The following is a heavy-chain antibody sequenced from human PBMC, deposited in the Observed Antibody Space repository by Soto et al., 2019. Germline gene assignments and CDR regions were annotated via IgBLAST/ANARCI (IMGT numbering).Heavy chain of an antibody. CDR1: GFTFSSYG. D-gene: IGHD3-10*01. CDR2: ISYDGSNK. V-gene: IGHV3-30*18. CDR3: AKDIRREGFGEVDY. J-gene: IGHJ4*02. Sequence: QVQLVESGGGVVQPGRSLRLSCAASGFTFSSYGMHWVRQAPGKGLEWVAVISYDGSNKYYADSVKGRFTISRDNSKNTLYLQMNSLRAEDTAVYYCAKDIRREGFGEVDYWGQGTLVTVSS.